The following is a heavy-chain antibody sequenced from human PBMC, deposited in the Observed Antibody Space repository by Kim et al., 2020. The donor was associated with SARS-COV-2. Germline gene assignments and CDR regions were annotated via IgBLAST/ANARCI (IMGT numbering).Heavy chain of an antibody. Sequence: ASVKVSCKASGYTFTGYYMHWVRQAPGQGLEWMGRINPNSGGTNYAQKFQGRVTMTRDTSISTAYMELSRLRSDDTAVYYCARSYGGKSSTPDYWGQGTLVTVSS. CDR2: INPNSGGT. V-gene: IGHV1-2*06. J-gene: IGHJ4*02. CDR1: GYTFTGYY. D-gene: IGHD4-17*01. CDR3: ARSYGGKSSTPDY.